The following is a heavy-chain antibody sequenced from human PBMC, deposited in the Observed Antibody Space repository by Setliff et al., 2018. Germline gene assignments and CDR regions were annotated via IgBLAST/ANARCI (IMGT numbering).Heavy chain of an antibody. V-gene: IGHV3-33*08. D-gene: IGHD2-15*01. CDR2: IWGDGGTK. J-gene: IGHJ4*02. CDR1: GFTFSTYR. CDR3: ARTCSGSGCYAGLES. Sequence: QPGGSLRLSCAASGFTFSTYRMHWVRQAPGKGLEWVAVIWGDGGTKDHADSVKGRFTISRDNSKNTLYLQMNSLRPEDTAVYYCARTCSGSGCYAGLESWGQGTPVTVSS.